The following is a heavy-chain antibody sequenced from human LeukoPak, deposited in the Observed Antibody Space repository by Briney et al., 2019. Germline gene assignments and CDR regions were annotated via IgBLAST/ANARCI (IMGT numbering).Heavy chain of an antibody. CDR1: GYTFTSYD. CDR2: MNPNSGNT. V-gene: IGHV1-8*01. Sequence: GASVKVSCKASGYTFTSYDINWVRQATGQGLEWMGWMNPNSGNTGYAQKFQGRVTMTRNTSISTAYMELSSLRSENTAVYYCARGQARAVRGVINAYWGQGTLATVSS. D-gene: IGHD3-10*01. CDR3: ARGQARAVRGVINAY. J-gene: IGHJ4*02.